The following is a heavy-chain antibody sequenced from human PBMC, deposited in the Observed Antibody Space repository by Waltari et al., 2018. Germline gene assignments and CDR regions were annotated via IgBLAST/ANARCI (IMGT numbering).Heavy chain of an antibody. Sequence: EVPLIQSGAEVKKPGATVKISCKASGYTFSDYYMHWVKQAPGKGLEWMGRIDPEDGETKYSEKFQGRATITADTSIDTTYMEVSSLRSEDTAFYYCARTTTVKSLDHWGQGTLVTVSS. V-gene: IGHV1-69-2*01. CDR3: ARTTTVKSLDH. J-gene: IGHJ4*02. CDR2: IDPEDGET. D-gene: IGHD1-7*01. CDR1: GYTFSDYY.